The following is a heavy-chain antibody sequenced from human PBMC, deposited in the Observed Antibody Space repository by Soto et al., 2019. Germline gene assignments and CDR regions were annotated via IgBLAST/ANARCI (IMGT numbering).Heavy chain of an antibody. CDR2: IIPIFGTA. CDR1: GGTFSSYA. D-gene: IGHD6-19*01. CDR3: ARGGYRRSSGWAGPFPPLKWFDP. Sequence: QVQLVQSGAEVKKPGSSVKVSCKASGGTFSSYAISWVRQAPGQGLEWMGGIIPIFGTANYAQKFQGRVTITADESKSTAYMELSSLRSEDTAVYYCARGGYRRSSGWAGPFPPLKWFDPWGQGTLVTVSS. J-gene: IGHJ5*02. V-gene: IGHV1-69*12.